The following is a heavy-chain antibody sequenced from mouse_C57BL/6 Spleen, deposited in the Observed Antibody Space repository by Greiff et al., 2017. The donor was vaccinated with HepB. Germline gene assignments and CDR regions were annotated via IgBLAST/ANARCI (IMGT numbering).Heavy chain of an antibody. CDR1: GYTFTSYG. D-gene: IGHD1-1*01. CDR2: IYPRSGNT. J-gene: IGHJ2*01. V-gene: IGHV1-81*01. Sequence: QVQLQQSGAELARPGASVKLSCKASGYTFTSYGISWVKQRTGQGLEWIGEIYPRSGNTYYNEKFKGKATLTADKSSSTAYMELRNRTSEDSAVYFCAKIITTVVDPYYFDYWGQGPTLTGSS. CDR3: AKIITTVVDPYYFDY.